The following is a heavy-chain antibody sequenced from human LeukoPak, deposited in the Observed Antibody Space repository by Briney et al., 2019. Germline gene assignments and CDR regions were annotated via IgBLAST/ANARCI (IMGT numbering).Heavy chain of an antibody. CDR3: VRDGMGVIKAFDI. D-gene: IGHD3-10*01. CDR2: IKPDGSQI. J-gene: IGHJ3*02. CDR1: GFSLSSYW. V-gene: IGHV3-7*05. Sequence: GRSLRLSCVVSGFSLSSYWMSWVRQAPGKGLEWVANIKPDGSQIYYVDSVKGRFTISRDNAKNSLNLQMSSLRAEDTAVYYCVRDGMGVIKAFDIWGQGTMVTVTS.